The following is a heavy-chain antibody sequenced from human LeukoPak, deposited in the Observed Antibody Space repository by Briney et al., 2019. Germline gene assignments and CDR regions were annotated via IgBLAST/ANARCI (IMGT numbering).Heavy chain of an antibody. CDR3: AKDRATSNYMDV. J-gene: IGHJ6*03. V-gene: IGHV3-30*02. CDR1: GFTFASYA. Sequence: PGGSLRLSCAASGFTFASYAMHWVRQAPGKGLEWVAFIRYDGSNKYYADSVKGRFTISRDNSKNTLYLQMNSLRAEDTAVYYCAKDRATSNYMDVWGKGTTVTISS. D-gene: IGHD5-12*01. CDR2: IRYDGSNK.